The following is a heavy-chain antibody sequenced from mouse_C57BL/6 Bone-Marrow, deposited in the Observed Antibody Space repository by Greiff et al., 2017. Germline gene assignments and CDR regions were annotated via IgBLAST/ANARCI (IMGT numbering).Heavy chain of an antibody. CDR1: EYEIPSHD. CDR3: ASALFITRGYLDY. Sequence: EVQVVESGGGLVQPGESLKLSCESNEYEIPSHDMSWVRKTPEKRLELVAAINSDGGSTSYPDTMERRFIISRDNTKKTLYLQMSSLRSEDTALYYCASALFITRGYLDYWGQGTTLTVSS. V-gene: IGHV5-2*01. D-gene: IGHD1-1*01. J-gene: IGHJ2*01. CDR2: INSDGGST.